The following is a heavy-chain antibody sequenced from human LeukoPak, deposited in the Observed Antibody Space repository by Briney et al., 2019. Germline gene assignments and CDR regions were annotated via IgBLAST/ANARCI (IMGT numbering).Heavy chain of an antibody. J-gene: IGHJ6*03. Sequence: GGSLRLSCAASGFTFSSYEMNWARQAPGKGLEWVSYISSSGSTIYYADSVKGRFTISRDNAKNSLYLQMNSLRAEDTAVYYCARGGRKSRGVDIVRKKETGYYYYMDVWGKGTTVTVSS. D-gene: IGHD2-15*01. CDR1: GFTFSSYE. CDR2: ISSSGSTI. CDR3: ARGGRKSRGVDIVRKKETGYYYYMDV. V-gene: IGHV3-48*03.